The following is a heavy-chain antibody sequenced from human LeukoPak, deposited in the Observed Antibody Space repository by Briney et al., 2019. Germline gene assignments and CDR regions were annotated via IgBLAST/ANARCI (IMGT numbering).Heavy chain of an antibody. J-gene: IGHJ6*03. CDR3: AKVLYGSGSYYYYYYMDV. CDR1: GFTFSSYA. Sequence: GGSLRLSCAASGFTFSSYAMSWVRQAPGKGLEWVSAISGSGGSTYYADSVKGRFTISRDNSKNTLYLQMNSLRAEDTAVYYCAKVLYGSGSYYYYYYMDVWGKGTAVTVSS. D-gene: IGHD3-10*01. CDR2: ISGSGGST. V-gene: IGHV3-23*01.